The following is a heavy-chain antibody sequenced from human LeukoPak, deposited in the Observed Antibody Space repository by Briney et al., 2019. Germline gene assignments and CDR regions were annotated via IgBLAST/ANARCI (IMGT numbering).Heavy chain of an antibody. J-gene: IGHJ6*02. CDR1: GGTFSSYA. D-gene: IGHD3-3*01. CDR2: IIPIFGTA. Sequence: ASVKVSCKASGGTFSSYAISWVRQAPGQGLEWMGGIIPIFGTANYAQKFQGRVTITADESTSTAYMELSSLRSEDTAVYYCARAYYDFWSGYYTPYYYYYGMDVWGQGATVTVSS. CDR3: ARAYYDFWSGYYTPYYYYYGMDV. V-gene: IGHV1-69*13.